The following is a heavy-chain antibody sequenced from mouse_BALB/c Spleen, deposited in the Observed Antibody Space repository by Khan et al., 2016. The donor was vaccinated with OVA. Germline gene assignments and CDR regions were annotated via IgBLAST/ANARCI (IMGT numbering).Heavy chain of an antibody. CDR3: ARAYYRYDGYYAMDY. J-gene: IGHJ4*01. D-gene: IGHD2-14*01. CDR1: GFSLSRYN. CDR2: IWGGRGT. Sequence: QVKLKQSGPGLVAPSQPLSITCTVSGFSLSRYNIHWVRQPPGKGLEWLGMIWGGRGTDYNSTLKSNLNIIKENSNSHIFLKMNRLQTDDTAMYYCARAYYRYDGYYAMDYWGQGTSVTVSA. V-gene: IGHV2-6-4*01.